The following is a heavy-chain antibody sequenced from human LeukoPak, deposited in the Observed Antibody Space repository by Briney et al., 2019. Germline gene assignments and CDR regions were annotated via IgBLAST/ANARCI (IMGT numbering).Heavy chain of an antibody. CDR3: AREPRYGSGSYSFDP. CDR1: GGSISSSSYY. V-gene: IGHV4-39*07. Sequence: PSETLSLTCTVSGGSISSSSYYWGWIRQPPGKGLQWIGSLYYSGTTYYNPSLKSRVTISVDTSNNQFSLKLTSLTAADTAVYYCAREPRYGSGSYSFDPWGQGTLVTVSS. J-gene: IGHJ5*02. CDR2: LYYSGTT. D-gene: IGHD3-10*01.